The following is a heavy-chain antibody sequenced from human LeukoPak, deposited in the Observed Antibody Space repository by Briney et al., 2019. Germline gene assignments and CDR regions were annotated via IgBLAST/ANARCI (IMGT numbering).Heavy chain of an antibody. CDR1: GDSISGSTYY. CDR2: IHDTGST. Sequence: SETLSLTCIVSGDSISGSTYYWGWIRQPPGKGLEWIGTIHDTGSTYYNPSLKSRVTISVDTSKNQFSLKLSSVTAADTAVYYCARVSGGTGYLNFDYWGQGTLVTVSS. D-gene: IGHD1-1*01. CDR3: ARVSGGTGYLNFDY. V-gene: IGHV4-39*07. J-gene: IGHJ4*02.